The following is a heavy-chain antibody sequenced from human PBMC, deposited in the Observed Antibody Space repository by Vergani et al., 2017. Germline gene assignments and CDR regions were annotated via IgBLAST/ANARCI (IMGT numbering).Heavy chain of an antibody. V-gene: IGHV3-21*01. CDR1: GFTFSSYS. Sequence: EVQLVESGGGLVKPGGSLRLSCAASGFTFSSYSMNWVRQAPGKGLEWVSSISSSSSYIYYADSVKGRFTISRDNAKNSLYLQMNSLRAEDTAVYYCARDGNSSPYTNYYYYYMAVGSERTTVTVSS. J-gene: IGHJ6*03. CDR2: ISSSSSYI. D-gene: IGHD6-13*01. CDR3: ARDGNSSPYTNYYYYYMAV.